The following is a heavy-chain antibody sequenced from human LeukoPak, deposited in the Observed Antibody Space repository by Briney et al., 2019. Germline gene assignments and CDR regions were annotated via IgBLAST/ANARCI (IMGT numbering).Heavy chain of an antibody. Sequence: PGGSLRLSCAASGFTVSSNYMSWVRQAPGKGLEWVSVIYSGGSTYYADSVKGRFTISRDNSKNTLYLQMNSLRAEDTAVYYCAREYPTGDYGSIFDYWGRGTLVTVSS. J-gene: IGHJ4*02. D-gene: IGHD4-17*01. CDR3: AREYPTGDYGSIFDY. CDR2: IYSGGST. CDR1: GFTVSSNY. V-gene: IGHV3-53*01.